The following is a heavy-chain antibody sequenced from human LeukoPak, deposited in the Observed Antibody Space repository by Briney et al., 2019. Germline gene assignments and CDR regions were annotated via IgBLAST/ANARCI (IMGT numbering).Heavy chain of an antibody. CDR2: ISSSSSYK. CDR3: AKDMPFGEVSWVDP. J-gene: IGHJ5*02. D-gene: IGHD3-10*01. V-gene: IGHV3-21*01. Sequence: GGSLRLSCAASGFTFCSYSMNWVRQAPGKGLEWVSSISSSSSYKYDADSVEGRFTISRDNAKNSLYLQMNSLRAEDTAVYYCAKDMPFGEVSWVDPCGQGTLVTVSS. CDR1: GFTFCSYS.